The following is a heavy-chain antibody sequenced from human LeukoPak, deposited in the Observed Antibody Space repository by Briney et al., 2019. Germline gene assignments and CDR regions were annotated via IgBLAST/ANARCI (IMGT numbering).Heavy chain of an antibody. CDR2: IYYSGST. CDR3: ARGPGGGSYSDAFDI. D-gene: IGHD1-26*01. V-gene: IGHV4-59*01. J-gene: IGHJ3*02. CDR1: GGSISSYY. Sequence: PSETLSLTCTVSGGSISSYYWSWIRQPPGKGLEWIGYIYYSGSTSYNPSLKSRVTISTNTSKKQFSLKLSSVTAADTAVYYCARGPGGGSYSDAFDIWGQGTMVTVSS.